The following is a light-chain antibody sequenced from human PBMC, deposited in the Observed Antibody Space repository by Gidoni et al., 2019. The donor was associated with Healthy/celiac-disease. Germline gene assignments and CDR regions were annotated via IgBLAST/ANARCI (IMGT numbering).Light chain of an antibody. CDR1: SSDVGGYNY. CDR3: SSYTSSSNVV. V-gene: IGLV2-14*01. J-gene: IGLJ2*01. CDR2: EVS. Sequence: GSPGQSITISCTGTSSDVGGYNYVSWYQQHPGKAPKLMIYEVSNRPSGVSNRFSGSKSGNTASLTISGLQAEDEADYYCSSYTSSSNVVFGGGTKLTVL.